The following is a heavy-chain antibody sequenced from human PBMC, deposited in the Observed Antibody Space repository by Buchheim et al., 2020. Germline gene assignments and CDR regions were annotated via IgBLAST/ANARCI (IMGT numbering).Heavy chain of an antibody. CDR2: GGGGTDT. D-gene: IGHD6-19*01. V-gene: IGHV3-23*01. Sequence: EVHFLESGGGLVQPGGSLRLSCVASGFIFRDYAVSWVRQAPGKGLEWVSAGGGGTDTYYADSVKGRFNVSRDDAKTTLFLQMNSLRVEDTAVYYCAKDSVARNGRLDAFELWGQGT. CDR1: GFIFRDYA. J-gene: IGHJ3*01. CDR3: AKDSVARNGRLDAFEL.